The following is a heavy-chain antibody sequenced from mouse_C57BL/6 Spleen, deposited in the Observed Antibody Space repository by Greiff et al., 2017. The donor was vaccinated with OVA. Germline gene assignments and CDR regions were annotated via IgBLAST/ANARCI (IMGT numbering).Heavy chain of an antibody. D-gene: IGHD1-1*01. CDR3: ARREMDYYGSSCFDY. Sequence: QVQLQQSGAELVRPGTSVKVSCKASGYAFTNYLIEWVKQRPGQGLEWIGVINPGSGGTNYNEKFKGKATLTADNSSSTAYMQLSSLTSEDSAVYFCARREMDYYGSSCFDYWGQGTTRTVSS. V-gene: IGHV1-54*01. CDR1: GYAFTNYL. CDR2: INPGSGGT. J-gene: IGHJ2*01.